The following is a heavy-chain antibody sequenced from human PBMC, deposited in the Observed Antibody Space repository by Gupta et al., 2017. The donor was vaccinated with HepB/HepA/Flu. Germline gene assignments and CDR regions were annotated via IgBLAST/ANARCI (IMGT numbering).Heavy chain of an antibody. CDR2: ISGSGGTI. D-gene: IGHD1-26*01. V-gene: IGHV3-23*01. CDR3: AKDRSAYGYYYYMDV. CDR1: GFTFRSYV. Sequence: EVQLLESGGGLVQPGGSLRLSCEASGFTFRSYVMSWVRLAPGKGLEWVSIISGSGGTINYADSVKGRFTISRDNSKNTLYLQMNSLRAEDTAVYYCAKDRSAYGYYYYMDVWGKGTSVTVSS. J-gene: IGHJ6*03.